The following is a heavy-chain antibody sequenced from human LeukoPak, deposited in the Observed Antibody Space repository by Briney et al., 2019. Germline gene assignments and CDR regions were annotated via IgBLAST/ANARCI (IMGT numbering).Heavy chain of an antibody. CDR2: TSGSGGST. D-gene: IGHD6-13*01. CDR3: AKESAGWHFDL. J-gene: IGHJ2*01. CDR1: GFNFSNYA. Sequence: GGSLRLSRAASGFNFSNYAMTWVRQAPGKGLEWVSDTSGSGGSTYYADSVKGRFTISRDNSKNTLYLQMNSLRAEDTAVYYCAKESAGWHFDLWGRGTLVTVSS. V-gene: IGHV3-23*01.